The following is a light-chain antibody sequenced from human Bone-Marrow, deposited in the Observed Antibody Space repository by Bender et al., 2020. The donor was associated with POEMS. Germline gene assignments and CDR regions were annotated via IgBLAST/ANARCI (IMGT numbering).Light chain of an antibody. CDR3: SSYAVGRSYV. V-gene: IGLV2-14*03. Sequence: QSALTQPASVSGSPGQSITISCTGTSRDIGTYDYVSWYQQHPGKAPKLIIYDVSNRPSGVSHRFSGSKSGNTASLTISGLQTEDEADYYCSSYAVGRSYVFGTGTKVTVL. J-gene: IGLJ1*01. CDR1: SRDIGTYDY. CDR2: DVS.